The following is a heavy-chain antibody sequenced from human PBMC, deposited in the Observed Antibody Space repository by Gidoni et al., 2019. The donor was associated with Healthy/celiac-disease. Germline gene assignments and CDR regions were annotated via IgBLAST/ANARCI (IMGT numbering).Heavy chain of an antibody. CDR2: ISGSGGST. CDR1: GFTFSSYA. J-gene: IGHJ4*02. D-gene: IGHD2-2*01. V-gene: IGHV3-23*01. CDR3: AKSGCSSTSCYVGEIFDY. Sequence: EVQLLESGGGLVQPGGSLRLSCAASGFTFSSYAMSWVRQAPGKGLEWVSAISGSGGSTYYADSVKGRFTIYRDNSKNTLYLQMNSLRAEDTAVYYCAKSGCSSTSCYVGEIFDYWGQGTLVTVSS.